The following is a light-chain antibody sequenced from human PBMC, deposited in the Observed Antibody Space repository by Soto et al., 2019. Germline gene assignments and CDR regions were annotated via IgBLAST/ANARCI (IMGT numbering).Light chain of an antibody. CDR1: QTISNW. CDR2: DVS. J-gene: IGKJ1*01. Sequence: DIQMTQSPSTLSASVGDRVTITCRASQTISNWLAWYQQKPGMAPKLLIYDVSNLESGVPSRFSGSGSGTEFTLTISRLQPDDFATYSCQQYNSYSPWTFGQGTKVDIK. CDR3: QQYNSYSPWT. V-gene: IGKV1-5*01.